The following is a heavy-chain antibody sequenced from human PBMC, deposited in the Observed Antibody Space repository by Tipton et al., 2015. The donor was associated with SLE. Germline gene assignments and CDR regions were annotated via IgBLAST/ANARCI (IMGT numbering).Heavy chain of an antibody. CDR3: ASGGHIVVVPAARVDAFDI. CDR2: INHSGST. Sequence: TLSLTCAVYGGSFSGYYWSWIRQPPGKGLEWIGEINHSGSTNYNPSLKSRVTISVDTSKNQFSLKLSSVTAADTAVYYCASGGHIVVVPAARVDAFDIWGQGTMVTVSS. J-gene: IGHJ3*02. D-gene: IGHD2-2*01. V-gene: IGHV4-34*01. CDR1: GGSFSGYY.